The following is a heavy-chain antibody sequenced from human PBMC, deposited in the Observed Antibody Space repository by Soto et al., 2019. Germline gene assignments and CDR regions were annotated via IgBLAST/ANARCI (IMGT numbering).Heavy chain of an antibody. D-gene: IGHD3-22*01. CDR1: GGTFSSYA. J-gene: IGHJ6*02. Sequence: SVKVSCKASGGTFSSYAISWVRQAPGQGLEWMGGIIPIFGTANYAQKFQGRVTITADESTSTAYMELSSLRSEDTAVYYCASAVVVINYYYYGMDVWGQGTTVTVSS. V-gene: IGHV1-69*13. CDR2: IIPIFGTA. CDR3: ASAVVVINYYYYGMDV.